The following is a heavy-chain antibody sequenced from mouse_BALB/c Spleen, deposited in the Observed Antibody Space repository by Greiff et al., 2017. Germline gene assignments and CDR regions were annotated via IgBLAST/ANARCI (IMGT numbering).Heavy chain of an antibody. V-gene: IGHV2-6-7*01. CDR3: ARETPTGDYAMDY. J-gene: IGHJ4*01. CDR1: GFSLTGYG. D-gene: IGHD4-1*02. CDR2: IWGDGST. Sequence: VQLVESGPGLVAPSQSLSITCTASGFSLTGYGVNWVRQPPGKGLEWLGIIWGDGSTNYNSALKSRLSISKDNSKSQVFLKMNSLQTDDTARYYCARETPTGDYAMDYWGQGTSVTVSS.